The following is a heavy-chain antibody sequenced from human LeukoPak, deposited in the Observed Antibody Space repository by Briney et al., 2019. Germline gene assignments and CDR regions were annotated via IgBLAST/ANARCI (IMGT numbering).Heavy chain of an antibody. Sequence: PGGSLRLSCAASGFTFSSYEMNWVRQAPGKGLEWVSYISSSDSTIYYADSVKGRFTISRDNAKNSLYLQMNSLRAEDTAVYYCARAQWLRLVDYWGQGTLVTVSS. J-gene: IGHJ4*02. CDR2: ISSSDSTI. CDR3: ARAQWLRLVDY. D-gene: IGHD5-12*01. CDR1: GFTFSSYE. V-gene: IGHV3-48*03.